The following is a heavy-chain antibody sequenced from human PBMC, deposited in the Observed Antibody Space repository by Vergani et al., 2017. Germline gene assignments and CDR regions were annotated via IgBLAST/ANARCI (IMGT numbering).Heavy chain of an antibody. CDR1: GGTFSSYA. D-gene: IGHD3-10*01. CDR3: AIVVHKGLLGFGELFLNWFDP. CDR2: IIPIFGTA. J-gene: IGHJ5*02. Sequence: QVQLVQSGAEVKKPGSSVKVSCKASGGTFSSYAISWVRQAPGQGLEWMGGIIPIFGTANYAQKFQGRVTITADESTSTAYMELSSLRSEDTAVYYCAIVVHKGLLGFGELFLNWFDPWGQGTLVTVSS. V-gene: IGHV1-69*13.